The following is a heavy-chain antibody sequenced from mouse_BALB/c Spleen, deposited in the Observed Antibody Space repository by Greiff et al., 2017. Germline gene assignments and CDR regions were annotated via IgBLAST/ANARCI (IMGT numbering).Heavy chain of an antibody. J-gene: IGHJ4*01. V-gene: IGHV1-5*01. CDR2: IYPGNSDP. Sequence: VQLQQSGTVLARPGASVKMSCKASGYTFTSYWMHWVKQRPGQGLEWIGAIYPGNSDPSYNQKFKGKAKLTAVTSTSTAYMELSSLTNEDSAVYYCTRKYGNPYYAMDYWGQGTSVTVSS. CDR3: TRKYGNPYYAMDY. CDR1: GYTFTSYW. D-gene: IGHD2-10*02.